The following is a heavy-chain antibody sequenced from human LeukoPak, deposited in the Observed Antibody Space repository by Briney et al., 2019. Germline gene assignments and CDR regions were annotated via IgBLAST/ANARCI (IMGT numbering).Heavy chain of an antibody. J-gene: IGHJ4*02. CDR2: IYYSGST. CDR3: ARVGGYTYGYEFDY. D-gene: IGHD5-18*01. V-gene: IGHV4-59*01. CDR1: GGSISSYY. Sequence: SETLSLTCTVSGGSISSYYWSWIRQPPGKGLEWIGYIYYSGSTKYKPSLKSRVTISVDTAKNQFSLKLSSVTAADTAVYYCARVGGYTYGYEFDYWGQGTLVTVSS.